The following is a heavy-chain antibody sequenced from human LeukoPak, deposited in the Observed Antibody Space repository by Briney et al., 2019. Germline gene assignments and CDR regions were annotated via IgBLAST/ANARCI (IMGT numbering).Heavy chain of an antibody. D-gene: IGHD5-12*01. CDR2: ISSSSSYI. CDR3: ARDPNGNSGYDFSTFDY. J-gene: IGHJ4*02. Sequence: GGSLRLSCAASGFTFSSFDMNWVRQAPGKGLEWVSSISSSSSYIYYADSMKGRFTISRDNAKNSLYLQMNSLRAEDTAVYYCARDPNGNSGYDFSTFDYWGQGTLVTVSS. CDR1: GFTFSSFD. V-gene: IGHV3-21*01.